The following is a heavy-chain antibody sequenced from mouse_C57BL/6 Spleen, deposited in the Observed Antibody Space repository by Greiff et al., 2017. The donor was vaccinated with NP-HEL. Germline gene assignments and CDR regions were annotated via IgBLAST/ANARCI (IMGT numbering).Heavy chain of an antibody. V-gene: IGHV14-2*01. D-gene: IGHD1-1*01. CDR2: IDPEDGDT. J-gene: IGHJ2*01. CDR3: ARSPYTTVVADYFDY. CDR1: GFNITDYY. Sequence: DVQLQESGAELVKPGASVKLSCTASGFNITDYYMHWVKQRTEQGLEWIGRIDPEDGDTKYAPKFQGKATITADTSSNAAYLQISSLTSEDTAVYYCARSPYTTVVADYFDYWGQGTTLTVSS.